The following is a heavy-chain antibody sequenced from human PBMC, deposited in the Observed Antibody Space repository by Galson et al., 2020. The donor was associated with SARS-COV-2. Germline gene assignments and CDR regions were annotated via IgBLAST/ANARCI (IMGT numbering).Heavy chain of an antibody. Sequence: ETSETLSLTCAVSGGSISSGGYSWSWIRQPPGKGLEWIGNIYHSGSTYYNPSLKSRVTISVDRSKNQFSLMLSSVTAADTAVYYCARARESGSGTWFDPWGQGTLVTVFS. CDR2: IYHSGST. CDR3: ARARESGSGTWFDP. D-gene: IGHD3-10*01. CDR1: GGSISSGGYS. V-gene: IGHV4-30-2*01. J-gene: IGHJ5*02.